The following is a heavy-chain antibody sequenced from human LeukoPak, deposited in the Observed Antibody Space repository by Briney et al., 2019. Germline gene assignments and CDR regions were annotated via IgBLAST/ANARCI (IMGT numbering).Heavy chain of an antibody. CDR3: ARERRNTPLDV. CDR1: GFTFSSYW. J-gene: IGHJ6*02. V-gene: IGHV3-21*01. Sequence: NPGGSLRLSCAASGFTFSSYWMHWVRQAPGKGLVWVSFISPSSSSIYYADSVKGRFTISRDNAKNSLYLQMNSLRAEDTALYYCARERRNTPLDVWGQGTTVTVSS. D-gene: IGHD5-18*01. CDR2: ISPSSSSI.